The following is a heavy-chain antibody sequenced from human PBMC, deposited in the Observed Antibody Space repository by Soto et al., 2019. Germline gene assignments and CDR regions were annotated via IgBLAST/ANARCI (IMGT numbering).Heavy chain of an antibody. CDR1: GGSFSGYY. V-gene: IGHV4-34*01. Sequence: PSETLSLTCAVYGGSFSGYYWSWIRQPPGKGLEWIGEINHSGSTNYNPSLKSRVTISVDTSKNQFSLKLSSVTAADTAVYYCASLPSYLEWHPRFDPWGQGTLVTVSS. CDR2: INHSGST. CDR3: ASLPSYLEWHPRFDP. D-gene: IGHD3-3*01. J-gene: IGHJ5*02.